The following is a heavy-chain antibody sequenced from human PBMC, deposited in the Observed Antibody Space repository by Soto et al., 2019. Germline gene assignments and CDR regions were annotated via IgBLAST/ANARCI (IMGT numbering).Heavy chain of an antibody. CDR3: ARVARIDSYGMDV. V-gene: IGHV4-34*01. Sequence: ETLSLTCAVYGGSFSGYYWSWIRQPPGKGLEWIGEINHSGSTNYNPSLKSRVTISVDTSKNQFSLKLSSVTAADTAVYYCARVARIDSYGMDVWGRGTTVTVSS. D-gene: IGHD3-16*02. J-gene: IGHJ6*02. CDR2: INHSGST. CDR1: GGSFSGYY.